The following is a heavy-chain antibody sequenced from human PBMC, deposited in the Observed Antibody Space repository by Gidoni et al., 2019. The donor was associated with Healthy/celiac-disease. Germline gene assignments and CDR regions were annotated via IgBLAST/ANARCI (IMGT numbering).Heavy chain of an antibody. D-gene: IGHD6-13*01. V-gene: IGHV1-69*18. Sequence: QVQLVQSGAEVKMPGSSVPVSCNASGVTFSSYAIRRVREAPGHGLECMGKIIPIFGAANYAQKFQGRVTITADEYTSTAYMELSSLRSEDTAVYNCARDAGYSSTWGQGTLVTVSS. J-gene: IGHJ5*02. CDR1: GVTFSSYA. CDR2: IIPIFGAA. CDR3: ARDAGYSST.